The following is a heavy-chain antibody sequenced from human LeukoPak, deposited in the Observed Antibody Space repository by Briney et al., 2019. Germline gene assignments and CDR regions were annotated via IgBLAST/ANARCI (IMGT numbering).Heavy chain of an antibody. CDR2: INHSGST. V-gene: IGHV4-34*01. CDR3: ARSFGFGELLGFDY. Sequence: SETLSPTCAVYGGSFSGYYWSWIRQPPGKGLEWIGEINHSGSTNYNPSLKSRVTISVDTSKNQFSLKLSSVTAADTAVYYCARSFGFGELLGFDYWGQGTLVTVSS. CDR1: GGSFSGYY. D-gene: IGHD3-10*01. J-gene: IGHJ4*02.